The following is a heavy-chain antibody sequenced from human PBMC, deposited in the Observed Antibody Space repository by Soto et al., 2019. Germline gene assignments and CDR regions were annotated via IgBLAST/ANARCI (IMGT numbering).Heavy chain of an antibody. V-gene: IGHV3-30-3*01. J-gene: IGHJ4*02. CDR2: ISYDGSTK. Sequence: ESGGGVVQPGRSLKLSCTASGFTFSNYATHWVRQAPGKGLEWVAVISYDGSTKYYADSVKGRFTISRENSKNTLYLQMNSLRVEDTAVYYCARAFSSNWYSFDYWGQGTLITVSS. D-gene: IGHD6-13*01. CDR1: GFTFSNYA. CDR3: ARAFSSNWYSFDY.